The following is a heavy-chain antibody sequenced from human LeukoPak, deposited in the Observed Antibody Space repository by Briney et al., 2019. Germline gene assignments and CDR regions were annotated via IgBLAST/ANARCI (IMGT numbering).Heavy chain of an antibody. CDR2: INPSGGST. CDR1: GYTFTTYY. Sequence: ASVKVSCKASGYTFTTYYIHWVRQAPGQGLEWMGIINPSGGSTNYAQKFRGRVTMTRDTSTSTVYMELSSLRSKDTAMYYCARAPNGGLPGGFWGQGTLVTVSS. J-gene: IGHJ4*02. V-gene: IGHV1-46*01. CDR3: ARAPNGGLPGGF. D-gene: IGHD3-16*01.